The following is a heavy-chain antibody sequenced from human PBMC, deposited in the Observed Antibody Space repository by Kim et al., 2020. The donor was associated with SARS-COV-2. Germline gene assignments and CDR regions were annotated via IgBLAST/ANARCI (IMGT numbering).Heavy chain of an antibody. CDR2: IYGGDSDT. D-gene: IGHD2-8*01. Sequence: GESLKISCQTSGYNFVNYWITWVRQRAGKGLEWMAIIYGGDSDTKYSPSFQGQVTVSVDKSISTAYLQWSSLKASDTAIYYCSRQYCTTFTCYKGVDYWG. CDR1: GYNFVNYW. J-gene: IGHJ4*01. CDR3: SRQYCTTFTCYKGVDY. V-gene: IGHV5-51*01.